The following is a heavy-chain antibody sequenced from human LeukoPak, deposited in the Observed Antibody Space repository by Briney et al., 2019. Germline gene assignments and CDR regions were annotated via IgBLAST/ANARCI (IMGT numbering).Heavy chain of an antibody. J-gene: IGHJ6*02. CDR3: AALWSNYYYYGMGV. CDR1: GGTFSSYA. D-gene: IGHD3-10*01. CDR2: IIPIFGTA. V-gene: IGHV1-69*13. Sequence: ASVKVSCKASGGTFSSYAISWVRQAPGQGLEWMGGIIPIFGTANYAQKFQGRVTITADESTSTAYMELSSLRSEDTTVYYCAALWSNYYYYGMGVWGQGTTVTVSS.